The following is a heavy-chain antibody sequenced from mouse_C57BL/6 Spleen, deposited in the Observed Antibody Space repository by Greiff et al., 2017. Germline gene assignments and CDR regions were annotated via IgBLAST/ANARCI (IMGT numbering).Heavy chain of an antibody. CDR2: IYSGDRDT. J-gene: IGHJ2*01. CDR3: ATYGYDVRGFDD. Sequence: MQLQQSGPELVKPGASVKISCKASGYAFSCSWMNRVKQRPGKGPEWIGQIYSGDRDTNHNGKFKGKATLTADKSSSTSYMLLSSLTSEESAVYFCATYGYDVRGFDDWGQGTTLTVSS. CDR1: GYAFSCSW. D-gene: IGHD2-2*01. V-gene: IGHV1-82*01.